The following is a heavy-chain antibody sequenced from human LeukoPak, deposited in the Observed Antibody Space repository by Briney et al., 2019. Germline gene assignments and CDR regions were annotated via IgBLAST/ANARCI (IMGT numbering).Heavy chain of an antibody. D-gene: IGHD6-13*01. CDR3: ARDYGYSSSFDY. CDR2: ISGGSGTI. V-gene: IGHV3-48*02. Sequence: GGSLRLSCAASGFTFSSYAMSWVRQAPGKGLEWVSYISGGSGTIHYADSVKGRFTISRDNAKNSLYLQMNSLRDEDTALYYCARDYGYSSSFDYWGQGTLVTVSS. CDR1: GFTFSSYA. J-gene: IGHJ4*02.